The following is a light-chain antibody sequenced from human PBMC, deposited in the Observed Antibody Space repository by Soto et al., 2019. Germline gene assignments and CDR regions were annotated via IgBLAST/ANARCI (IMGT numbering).Light chain of an antibody. V-gene: IGLV4-69*01. CDR3: QTWGTGIPV. J-gene: IGLJ3*02. Sequence: QPVLTQSPSASASLGASVKLTCTLNSGHRTYAIAWHQQQPEKGPRYLMKANSDGSHSKGDGIPDRFSVSSSGAERYLTISSLHSEDEADYYCQTWGTGIPVFGGGTQLTVL. CDR1: SGHRTYA. CDR2: ANSDGSH.